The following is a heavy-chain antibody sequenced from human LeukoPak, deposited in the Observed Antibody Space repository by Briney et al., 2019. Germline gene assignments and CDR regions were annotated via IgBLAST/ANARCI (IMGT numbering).Heavy chain of an antibody. V-gene: IGHV4-59*01. J-gene: IGHJ4*02. CDR1: GGSISGYY. Sequence: SETLSLTCTVSGGSISGYYWSWIRQPPGKGLEWIGYIYYSGSTNYNPSLKSRVTISVDTSKNQFSLKLSSVTAADTAVYYCARVVRGYYDYWGQGTLVTVSS. D-gene: IGHD3-22*01. CDR3: ARVVRGYYDY. CDR2: IYYSGST.